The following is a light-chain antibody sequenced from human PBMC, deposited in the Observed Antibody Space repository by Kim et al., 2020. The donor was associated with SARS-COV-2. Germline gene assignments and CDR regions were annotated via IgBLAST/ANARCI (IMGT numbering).Light chain of an antibody. CDR3: QAWDSSTAV. CDR2: QDS. J-gene: IGLJ3*02. V-gene: IGLV3-1*01. Sequence: VSPGQTASITCSGDKLGHKYACWYQQKPGQSPVLVIYQDSKRPSGIPERFSGSNSGNTASLTISGTQAMDEADYYCQAWDSSTAVFGGGTQLTVL. CDR1: KLGHKY.